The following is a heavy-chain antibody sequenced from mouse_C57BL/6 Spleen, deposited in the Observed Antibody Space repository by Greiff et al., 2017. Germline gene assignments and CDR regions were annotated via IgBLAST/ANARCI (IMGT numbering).Heavy chain of an antibody. D-gene: IGHD2-1*01. V-gene: IGHV1-55*01. J-gene: IGHJ2*01. Sequence: QVQLKQPGAELVKPGASVKMSCKASGYTFTSYWITWVKQRPGQGLEWIGDIYPGSGSTNYNEKFKSKATLTVDTSSSTAYMQLSSLTSEDSAVYYCARYYGNYVNYFDYWGQGTTLTVSS. CDR2: IYPGSGST. CDR1: GYTFTSYW. CDR3: ARYYGNYVNYFDY.